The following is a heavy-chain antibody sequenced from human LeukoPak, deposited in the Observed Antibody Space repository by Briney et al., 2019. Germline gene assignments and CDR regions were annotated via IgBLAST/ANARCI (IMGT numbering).Heavy chain of an antibody. J-gene: IGHJ6*02. CDR1: GYTFTSYG. D-gene: IGHD1-14*01. Sequence: AASVEVSCKASGYTFTSYGISWVRQAPGQGLEWMGWISAYNGNTNYAQKVQGRVTMTTDTSTSTAYMELRSLRSDDAAVYYCAREETHHVYYGMDVWGQGTMVTVSS. CDR3: AREETHHVYYGMDV. V-gene: IGHV1-18*01. CDR2: ISAYNGNT.